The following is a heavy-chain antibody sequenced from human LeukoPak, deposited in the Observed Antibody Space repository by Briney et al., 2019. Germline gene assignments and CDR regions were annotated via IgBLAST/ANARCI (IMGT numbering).Heavy chain of an antibody. Sequence: PSETLSLTCTVSGGSISSYYWSWIRQPPGKGLEWIGYIYYSGSTNYNPSLKSRVTISVDTSKNQFSLKLSSVTAADTAVYYCARDRGESSGWYFGYWGQGTLVTVSS. J-gene: IGHJ4*02. CDR2: IYYSGST. CDR3: ARDRGESSGWYFGY. D-gene: IGHD6-25*01. V-gene: IGHV4-59*01. CDR1: GGSISSYY.